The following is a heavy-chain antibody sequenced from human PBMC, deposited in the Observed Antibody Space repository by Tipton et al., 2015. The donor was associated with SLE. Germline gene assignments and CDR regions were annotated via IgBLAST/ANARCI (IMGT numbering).Heavy chain of an antibody. Sequence: LRLSCAVYGGSFSGYYWSWICQPPGKGLEWIGEIYYSGSTNYNPSLKSRVTISVDTSKNQFSLKLSSVTAADTAVYYCARGTAEAYYDSSGLGYFDYWGQGTLVTVSS. CDR2: IYYSGST. D-gene: IGHD3-22*01. CDR3: ARGTAEAYYDSSGLGYFDY. CDR1: GGSFSGYY. V-gene: IGHV4-34*01. J-gene: IGHJ4*02.